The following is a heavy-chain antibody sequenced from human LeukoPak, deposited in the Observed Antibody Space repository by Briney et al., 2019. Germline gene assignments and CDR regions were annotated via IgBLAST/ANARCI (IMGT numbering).Heavy chain of an antibody. D-gene: IGHD1-1*01. CDR3: AKGTGRYWTFFDY. Sequence: GGSLRLSCAASGYSFYDYAMHCVPQAPGKGVEWVSGISWNSGSIDYVRSVKGRFTISRDNAKNSLYLQMTSLRPEDTAFYYCAKGTGRYWTFFDYWGQGILVTVSS. CDR1: GYSFYDYA. V-gene: IGHV3-9*01. J-gene: IGHJ4*02. CDR2: ISWNSGSI.